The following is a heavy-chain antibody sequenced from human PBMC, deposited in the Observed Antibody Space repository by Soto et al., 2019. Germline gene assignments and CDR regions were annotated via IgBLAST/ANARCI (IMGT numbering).Heavy chain of an antibody. J-gene: IGHJ5*02. V-gene: IGHV5-10-1*01. D-gene: IGHD6-13*01. CDR2: IDPSDSYT. CDR1: GYSFTSYW. CDR3: ARHKGSNINWFDP. Sequence: PGDSLKISCKGSGYSFTSYWISWVRQMPGKGLEWMGRIDPSDSYTNYSPSFQGHVTISADKSISTAYLQWSSLKASDTAMYYCARHKGSNINWFDPWGQGTLVTVSS.